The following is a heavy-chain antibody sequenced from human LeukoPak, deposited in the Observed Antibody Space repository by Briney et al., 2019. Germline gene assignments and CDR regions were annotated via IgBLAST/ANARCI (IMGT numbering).Heavy chain of an antibody. J-gene: IGHJ3*02. CDR3: ARGRAGVLGAFDI. V-gene: IGHV4-59*01. Sequence: SETLSLTCTVSGGSISSYYWSWIRQPPGKGLEWIGYIYYSGSTNYNPSLKSRVTISVDTSKNQFSLKLSSVTAADTAVYYCARGRAGVLGAFDIWGQGTMVTVSS. D-gene: IGHD3-3*02. CDR1: GGSISSYY. CDR2: IYYSGST.